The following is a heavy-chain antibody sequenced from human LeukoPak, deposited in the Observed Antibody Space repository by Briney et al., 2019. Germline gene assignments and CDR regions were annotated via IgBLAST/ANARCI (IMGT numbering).Heavy chain of an antibody. CDR1: GGSISSYY. V-gene: IGHV4-4*07. Sequence: NPSETLSLTCTVSGGSISSYYWSWLRQPAGKGLEWIGRIYTSGSTNYNPSLKSRVTISVDTSKNQFSLKLSSVTAADTAVYYCARIGRCSSTSCYVWGGYYYYYYMDVWGKGTTVTVSS. CDR3: ARIGRCSSTSCYVWGGYYYYYYMDV. D-gene: IGHD2-2*01. CDR2: IYTSGST. J-gene: IGHJ6*03.